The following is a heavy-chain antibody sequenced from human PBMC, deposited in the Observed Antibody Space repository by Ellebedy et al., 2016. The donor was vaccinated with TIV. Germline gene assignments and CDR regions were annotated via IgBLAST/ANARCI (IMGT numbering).Heavy chain of an antibody. CDR2: IIPILGIA. D-gene: IGHD3-10*01. Sequence: AASVKVSCKASGGTFSSYAISWVRQAPGQGLEWMGRIIPILGIANYAQKFQGRVTITADKSTSTAYMELRSLRSDDTAVYYCARELLWFGESFYGLDVWGQGTTVTVSS. V-gene: IGHV1-69*04. CDR3: ARELLWFGESFYGLDV. CDR1: GGTFSSYA. J-gene: IGHJ6*02.